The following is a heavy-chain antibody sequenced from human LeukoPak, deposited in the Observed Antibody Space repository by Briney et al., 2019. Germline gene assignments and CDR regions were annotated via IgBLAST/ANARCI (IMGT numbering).Heavy chain of an antibody. J-gene: IGHJ4*02. D-gene: IGHD3-16*02. CDR3: ARVSGGPWGELSIDY. V-gene: IGHV1-18*01. Sequence: GASVKVSCKASGYTFTSYGISWVRQAPGQGLEWIGWISAYNGNTNYAQKLQGRVTMATDTSTSTAYMELRSLRSDDTAVYYCARVSGGPWGELSIDYWGQGTLVTVSS. CDR2: ISAYNGNT. CDR1: GYTFTSYG.